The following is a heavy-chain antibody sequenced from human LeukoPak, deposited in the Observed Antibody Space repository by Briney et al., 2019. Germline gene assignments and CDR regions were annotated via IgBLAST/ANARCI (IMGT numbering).Heavy chain of an antibody. D-gene: IGHD2-2*01. CDR1: GGTFSSYA. CDR3: ARGGSDCSGASCYLS. V-gene: IGHV1-8*02. CDR2: INPNSGGT. Sequence: ASVKVSCKASGGTFSSYAISWVRQATGQGLQWMGWINPNSGGTNYAQKFQGWVTMTRGTSISTAYMELNSLRYEDTAVYYCARGGSDCSGASCYLSWSQGTLVTVSS. J-gene: IGHJ4*02.